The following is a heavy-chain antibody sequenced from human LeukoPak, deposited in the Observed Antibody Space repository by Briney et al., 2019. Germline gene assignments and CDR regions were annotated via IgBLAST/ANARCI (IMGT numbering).Heavy chain of an antibody. J-gene: IGHJ4*02. CDR2: INHSGST. CDR1: GFTFSSSS. Sequence: GSLRLSCAASGFTFSSSSISWIRQPPGKGLEWIGEINHSGSTNYNPSLKSRVTISVDTSKNQFSLKLSSVTAADTAVYYCASTSQRGVGAQRYYFDYWGQGTLVTVSS. CDR3: ASTSQRGVGAQRYYFDY. D-gene: IGHD1-26*01. V-gene: IGHV4-34*01.